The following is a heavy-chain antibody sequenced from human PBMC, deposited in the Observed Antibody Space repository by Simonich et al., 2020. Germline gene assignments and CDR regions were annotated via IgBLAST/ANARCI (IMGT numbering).Heavy chain of an antibody. Sequence: EVQLVESGGGLVQPGGSLILSCAASGFTFSDHYMDWVRQAPGNGLEWVGRTRKKANGYTTEYAASVKGRFTISRDDSKNSLYLQMNSLKTEDTAVYYCARVGTRGAFDIWGQGTMVTVSS. CDR1: GFTFSDHY. J-gene: IGHJ3*02. CDR2: TRKKANGYTT. CDR3: ARVGTRGAFDI. V-gene: IGHV3-72*01. D-gene: IGHD7-27*01.